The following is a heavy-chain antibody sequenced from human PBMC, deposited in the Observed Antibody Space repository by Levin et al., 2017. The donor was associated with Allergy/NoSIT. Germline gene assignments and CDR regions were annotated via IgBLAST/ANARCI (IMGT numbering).Heavy chain of an antibody. CDR2: IWYDGSNK. J-gene: IGHJ6*03. V-gene: IGHV3-33*01. Sequence: GGSLRLSCAASGFTFSSFGIHWVRQAPGKGLEWVALIWYDGSNKYYADSVKGRFPISRDNPKNTLYLQVNSLRAEETAVYYCARGAADGTYHYCYYMDVWGKGTTVTVSS. CDR1: GFTFSSFG. D-gene: IGHD6-13*01. CDR3: ARGAADGTYHYCYYMDV.